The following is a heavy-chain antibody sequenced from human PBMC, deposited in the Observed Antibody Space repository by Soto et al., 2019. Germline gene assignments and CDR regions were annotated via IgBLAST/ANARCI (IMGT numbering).Heavy chain of an antibody. CDR3: ARDGDSGTYEY. Sequence: QVQLVQSGAEVKKPGSSVKVSCTASGDSFSSYAMSWVRQAPGQGLEWMGGIVPIFGSRNYAQKLQGRVTITADESTSTVYMELTSLTYDDTAIYYCARDGDSGTYEYWGQGTLVTVSS. CDR2: IVPIFGSR. V-gene: IGHV1-69*12. CDR1: GDSFSSYA. D-gene: IGHD5-12*01. J-gene: IGHJ4*02.